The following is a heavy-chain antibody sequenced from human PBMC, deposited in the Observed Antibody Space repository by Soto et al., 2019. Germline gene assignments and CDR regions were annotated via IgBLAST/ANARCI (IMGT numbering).Heavy chain of an antibody. Sequence: EVQLLESGGGLVQPGGSLRLSCAASGFTFSSYAMSWVRQAPGKGLEWVSAISGSGGSTYYADSVKGRFTISRDNSNNMLYLQMNSLGAADTAVYYCASRSSGWYFDYWGQGTLVTVSS. V-gene: IGHV3-23*01. CDR3: ASRSSGWYFDY. CDR2: ISGSGGST. J-gene: IGHJ4*02. CDR1: GFTFSSYA. D-gene: IGHD6-19*01.